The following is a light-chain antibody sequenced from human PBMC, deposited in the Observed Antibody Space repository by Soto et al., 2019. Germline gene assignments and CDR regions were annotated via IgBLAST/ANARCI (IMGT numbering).Light chain of an antibody. Sequence: DIQMTESPSTLSAAVGDLFTITCRASQSISNWLVWYQQKPGKAPKLLIYQASSLESGVPSRFSGRGSGTEFTLTINSLQPEDFATYYCQQYNSYSQTFGQGTKV. V-gene: IGKV1-5*03. CDR2: QAS. CDR3: QQYNSYSQT. J-gene: IGKJ1*01. CDR1: QSISNW.